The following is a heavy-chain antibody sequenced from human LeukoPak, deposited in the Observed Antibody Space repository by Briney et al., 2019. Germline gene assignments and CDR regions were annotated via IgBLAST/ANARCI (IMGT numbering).Heavy chain of an antibody. CDR1: GGSISSYY. CDR3: ARQSAGGLIRYYYYYGMDV. D-gene: IGHD3-3*01. Sequence: PSETLSPTCTVSGGSISSYYWGWIRQPPGKGLEWIGSIYYSGSTYYNPSLKSRVTISVDTSKNQFSLKLSSVTAADTAVYYCARQSAGGLIRYYYYYGMDVWGQGTTVTVSS. J-gene: IGHJ6*02. CDR2: IYYSGST. V-gene: IGHV4-39*01.